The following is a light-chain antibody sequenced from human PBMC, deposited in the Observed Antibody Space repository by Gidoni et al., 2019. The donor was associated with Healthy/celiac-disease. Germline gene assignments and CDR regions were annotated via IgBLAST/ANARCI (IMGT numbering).Light chain of an antibody. Sequence: QSALTPPASVSGSPGQSITISCTVTSSDVGGYNYVSWYQQHPGKAPKLMIYDVSNLPSGVSNRFSGSKSGNTASLTISGLQAEEEADYYCSSYTSSSTLVFGGGTKLTVL. J-gene: IGLJ2*01. CDR3: SSYTSSSTLV. V-gene: IGLV2-14*03. CDR1: SSDVGGYNY. CDR2: DVS.